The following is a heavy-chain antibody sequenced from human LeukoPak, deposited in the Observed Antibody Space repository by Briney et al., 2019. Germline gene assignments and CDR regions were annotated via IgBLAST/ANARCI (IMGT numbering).Heavy chain of an antibody. D-gene: IGHD3-10*01. J-gene: IGHJ3*02. CDR1: GCSINSSSYY. CDR2: TYYSGST. CDR3: ARRFAPSRNDAFDI. Sequence: SETLSLTCTVSGCSINSSSYYWGWIRQPPGKGLEWIGTTYYSGSTYYNPSLKSRVTISVDTSKNQFSLKLSCVTASDTAVYYCARRFAPSRNDAFDIWGQGTMVTVSS. V-gene: IGHV4-39*01.